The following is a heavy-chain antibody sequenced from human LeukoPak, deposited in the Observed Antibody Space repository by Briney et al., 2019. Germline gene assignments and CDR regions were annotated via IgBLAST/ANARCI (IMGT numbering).Heavy chain of an antibody. CDR2: IKSKTDGGTT. D-gene: IGHD2-21*01. CDR3: TTDTYPFAYCGGDCYSSH. J-gene: IGHJ4*02. Sequence: GGSLRLSCAASGFTFSNAWMSWVRQAPGKGLEWVGRIKSKTDGGTTDYAAPVKGRFTISRDDSKNTLYLQMNSLKTEDTAVYYCTTDTYPFAYCGGDCYSSHWGQGTLVTVSS. CDR1: GFTFSNAW. V-gene: IGHV3-15*01.